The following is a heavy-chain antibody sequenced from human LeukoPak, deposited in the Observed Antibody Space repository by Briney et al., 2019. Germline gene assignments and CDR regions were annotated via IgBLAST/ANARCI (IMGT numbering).Heavy chain of an antibody. V-gene: IGHV4-39*01. J-gene: IGHJ4*02. D-gene: IGHD2-15*01. Sequence: SETLSLTCTVSGGSISSSSYYWGWIRQPPGKGLVWIGSIYYSGSTYYNPSLKSRVTTSVDTSKNQFSLKLSSVTAADTAVYYCARQALGYCSGGSCRTRYFDYWGQGTLVTVSS. CDR1: GGSISSSSYY. CDR3: ARQALGYCSGGSCRTRYFDY. CDR2: IYYSGST.